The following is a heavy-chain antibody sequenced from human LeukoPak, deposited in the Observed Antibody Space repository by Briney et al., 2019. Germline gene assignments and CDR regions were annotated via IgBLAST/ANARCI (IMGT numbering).Heavy chain of an antibody. V-gene: IGHV3-21*06. Sequence: PGGSLRLSCAASGFTFSSYSMNWVRQAPGKGLEWVSSITDSGHMFYADSVKGRFTISRDNAQNSLHLQMNSLKVEDTAVYYCARDPGTNDHWGQGTLVTVSS. CDR1: GFTFSSYS. CDR2: ITDSGHM. CDR3: ARDPGTNDH. J-gene: IGHJ5*02. D-gene: IGHD1-1*01.